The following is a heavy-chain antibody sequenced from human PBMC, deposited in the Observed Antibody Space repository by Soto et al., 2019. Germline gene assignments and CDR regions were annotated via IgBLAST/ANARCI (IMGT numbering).Heavy chain of an antibody. V-gene: IGHV3-33*01. CDR3: ARAFYGSGSYPALDS. J-gene: IGHJ5*02. D-gene: IGHD3-10*01. CDR2: IWYDGSNK. CDR1: GFTFSSYG. Sequence: QVQLVESGGGVVQPGRSLRLSCAASGFTFSSYGMHWVRQAPGKGLEWVTVIWYDGSNKYYADSVKGRFTISRDNSKNTLYLQMDSLRAEDTAVYYCARAFYGSGSYPALDSWGQGTLVTVSS.